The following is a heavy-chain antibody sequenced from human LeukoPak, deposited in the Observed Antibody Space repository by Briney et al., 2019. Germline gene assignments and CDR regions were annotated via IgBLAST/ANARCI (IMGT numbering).Heavy chain of an antibody. CDR3: ARDAPWGGDDY. J-gene: IGHJ4*02. V-gene: IGHV3-30*04. CDR1: GFTFSSYA. D-gene: IGHD3-16*01. Sequence: GRSLRLSCAASGFTFSSYAMHWVRQAPGKGLEWVAVISYDGSNKYYADSVKGRFTISRDNSKNTLYLQMNSLRAEDTAVYYCARDAPWGGDDYWGQGTLVTVSS. CDR2: ISYDGSNK.